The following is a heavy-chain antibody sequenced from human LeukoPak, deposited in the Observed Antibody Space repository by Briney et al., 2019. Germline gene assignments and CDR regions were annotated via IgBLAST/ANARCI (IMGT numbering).Heavy chain of an antibody. D-gene: IGHD1-26*01. Sequence: AGSLRLSCAASGFTFSNVWMSWVRQAPGKGLEYIGRIKSKTDGGTTDYAAPVKGRFTISRDDSKNTLYLQMNSLKTEDTAVYYCTTDRGSGYSGSYYFDYWGQGTLVTVSS. CDR2: IKSKTDGGTT. J-gene: IGHJ4*02. V-gene: IGHV3-15*01. CDR1: GFTFSNVW. CDR3: TTDRGSGYSGSYYFDY.